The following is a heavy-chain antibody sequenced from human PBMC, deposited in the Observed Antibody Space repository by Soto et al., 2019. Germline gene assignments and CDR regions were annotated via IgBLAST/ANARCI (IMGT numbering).Heavy chain of an antibody. J-gene: IGHJ4*02. CDR1: GYTFTSYG. CDR2: ISAYNGNT. V-gene: IGHV1-18*01. D-gene: IGHD6-19*01. Sequence: GASVKVSCKASGYTFTSYGISWVRQAPGQGLEWMGWISAYNGNTNYAQKLQGRVTMTTDTSTSTAYMELRSLRSDDTAVYYCARDLFGLRAVAAAEDWGQGTLVTVSS. CDR3: ARDLFGLRAVAAAED.